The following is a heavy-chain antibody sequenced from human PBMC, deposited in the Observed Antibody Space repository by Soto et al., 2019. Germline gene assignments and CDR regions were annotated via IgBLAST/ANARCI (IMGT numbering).Heavy chain of an antibody. CDR1: GYTSTSYD. J-gene: IGHJ6*03. Sequence: ASVKVSCKASGYTSTSYDINWVRQATGQGLEWMGWMNPNSGNTGYAQKFQGRVTMTRNTSISTAYMELSSMISEDTAVYYCARGRRSRKRTYYYYYMDVWGKGTTVTVSS. CDR3: ARGRRSRKRTYYYYYMDV. CDR2: MNPNSGNT. V-gene: IGHV1-8*01.